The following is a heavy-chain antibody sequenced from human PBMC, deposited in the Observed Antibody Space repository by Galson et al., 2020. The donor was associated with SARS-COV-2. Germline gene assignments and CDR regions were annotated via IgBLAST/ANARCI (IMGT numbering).Heavy chain of an antibody. CDR3: ARADTTMIYFDS. D-gene: IGHD5-18*01. CDR2: IYTSGTT. Sequence: SETLSPTCSVSGGSMNTYYWNWIRQSAGKELEWIGRIYTSGTTKYNPSLATRVAMSVDTSNSHFSLKLSSVTAADTAVYYCARADTTMIYFDSWGQGTLVTVSP. V-gene: IGHV4-4*07. CDR1: GGSMNTYY. J-gene: IGHJ4*02.